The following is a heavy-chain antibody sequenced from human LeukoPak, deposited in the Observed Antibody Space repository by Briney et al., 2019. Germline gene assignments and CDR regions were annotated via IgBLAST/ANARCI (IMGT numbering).Heavy chain of an antibody. Sequence: ASVKVSCKTSGFLFSAYYMHWVPQAPGKGFRWMGRIDPEDGKSTYAEDFQGRVTLTADMSTDTAYMELSRLTSEDTALYYCTTGRGAYDVFDFWGQGSLAIVSS. CDR1: GFLFSAYY. D-gene: IGHD1-1*01. CDR3: TTGRGAYDVFDF. V-gene: IGHV1-69-2*01. J-gene: IGHJ4*02. CDR2: IDPEDGKS.